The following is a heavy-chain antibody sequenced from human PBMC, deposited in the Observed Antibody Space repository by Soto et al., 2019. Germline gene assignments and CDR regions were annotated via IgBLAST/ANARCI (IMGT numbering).Heavy chain of an antibody. J-gene: IGHJ6*02. V-gene: IGHV4-34*01. CDR1: GGSFSGYY. Sequence: SETLSPTCAVYGGSFSGYYWRWIRQPPGKGLEWIGEINHSGSTNYSPSLKSRVTRSVDTSKNQFSLKLSSVTAADTAVYYCAGSSWYYYYYGMDVWGQGTTFTVS. CDR3: AGSSWYYYYYGMDV. D-gene: IGHD6-13*01. CDR2: INHSGST.